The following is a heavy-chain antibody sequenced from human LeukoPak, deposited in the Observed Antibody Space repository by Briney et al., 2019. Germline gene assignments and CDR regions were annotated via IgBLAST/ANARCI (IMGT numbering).Heavy chain of an antibody. CDR1: GFTFSSYG. V-gene: IGHV3-33*01. D-gene: IGHD2-2*01. CDR2: IWYDGSNK. CDR3: ALFYCSTTSCPSD. J-gene: IGHJ4*02. Sequence: GRSLRLSCAASGFTFSSYGMHWVRQAPGKGLEWVAVIWYDGSNKYYADSVKGRFTISRDNSKNTLYLQMNSLRAEDTALYYCALFYCSTTSCPSDWGQGTLVTVSS.